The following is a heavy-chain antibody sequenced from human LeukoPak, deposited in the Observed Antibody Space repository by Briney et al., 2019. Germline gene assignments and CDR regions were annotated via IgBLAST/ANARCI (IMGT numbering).Heavy chain of an antibody. D-gene: IGHD6-13*01. Sequence: PGGSLRLSCAASGFTFSSYSMNWVRQAPGKGLEWVSYISSSSSTIYYADSVKGRFTISRDNAKNSLYLQMNSLRAEDTAVYYCARVASSSWMSVAVDRAFDIWGQGTMVTVSS. V-gene: IGHV3-48*04. CDR2: ISSSSSTI. CDR1: GFTFSSYS. CDR3: ARVASSSWMSVAVDRAFDI. J-gene: IGHJ3*02.